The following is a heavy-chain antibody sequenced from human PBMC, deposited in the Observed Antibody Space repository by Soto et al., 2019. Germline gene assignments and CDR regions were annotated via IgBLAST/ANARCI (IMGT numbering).Heavy chain of an antibody. Sequence: SSETLSLTCAVYGGSFSCYYWSWIRQPPGKGLEWIGEINHSGSTNYNPSLKSRVTISVDTSKNQFSLKLSSVTAADTAVYYCARARPEFAGYYYGMDVWGQGTTVTVSS. CDR3: ARARPEFAGYYYGMDV. CDR2: INHSGST. V-gene: IGHV4-34*01. D-gene: IGHD3-10*01. CDR1: GGSFSCYY. J-gene: IGHJ6*02.